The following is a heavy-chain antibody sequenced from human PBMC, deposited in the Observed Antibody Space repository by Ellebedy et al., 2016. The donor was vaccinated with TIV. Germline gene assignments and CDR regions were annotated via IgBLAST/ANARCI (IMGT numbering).Heavy chain of an antibody. D-gene: IGHD5-18*01. CDR3: ARLWIQLWLIDY. V-gene: IGHV4-39*01. Sequence: SETLSLXCTVSGGSISSSSYYWGWIRQPPGKGLEWIGSIYYSGSTYYNPSLKSRVTISVDTSKNQFSLKLSSVTAADTAVYYCARLWIQLWLIDYWGQGTLVTVSS. CDR1: GGSISSSSYY. CDR2: IYYSGST. J-gene: IGHJ4*02.